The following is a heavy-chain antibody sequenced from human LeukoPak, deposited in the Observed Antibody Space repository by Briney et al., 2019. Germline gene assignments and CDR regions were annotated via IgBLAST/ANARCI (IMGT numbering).Heavy chain of an antibody. CDR1: GFTVSSNY. J-gene: IGHJ6*02. V-gene: IGHV3-66*01. D-gene: IGHD3-10*01. CDR2: IYSGGST. Sequence: GVSLRLSCAASGFTVSSNYMSWVRQAPGKGLEWVSVIYSGGSTYYADSVKGRFTISRDNSKNTLYLQMNSLRAEDTAVYYCARGAYGSGSLTFNYYYYYGMDVWGQGTTVTVSS. CDR3: ARGAYGSGSLTFNYYYYYGMDV.